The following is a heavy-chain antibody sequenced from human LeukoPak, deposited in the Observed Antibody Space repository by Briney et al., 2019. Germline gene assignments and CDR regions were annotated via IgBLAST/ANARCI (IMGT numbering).Heavy chain of an antibody. CDR3: ARGALDFDY. J-gene: IGHJ4*02. V-gene: IGHV3-48*02. CDR1: GFTFSSYS. Sequence: QSGGSLRLSCAASGFTFSSYSMNWVRQAPGKGLEWVSYISSSSSTIYYADSVKGRFTISRDNAKNSLYLHMNSLKDEDTAVYYCARGALDFDYWGQGTLVTVSS. CDR2: ISSSSSTI.